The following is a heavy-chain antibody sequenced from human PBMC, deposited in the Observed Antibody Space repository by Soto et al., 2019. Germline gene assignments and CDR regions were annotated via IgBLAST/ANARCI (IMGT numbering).Heavy chain of an antibody. J-gene: IGHJ6*03. CDR1: CGSINSYY. CDR2: IYYSGST. Sequence: SETLSLTFTVSCGSINSYYWSWIPQPPGKGLEWIGYIYYSGSTNYNPSLKSRVTISVDTSKNQFSLKLSSVTAADTAVYYCARDRRETYYYYMDVWGKGTTVTVSS. CDR3: ARDRRETYYYYMDV. V-gene: IGHV4-59*01.